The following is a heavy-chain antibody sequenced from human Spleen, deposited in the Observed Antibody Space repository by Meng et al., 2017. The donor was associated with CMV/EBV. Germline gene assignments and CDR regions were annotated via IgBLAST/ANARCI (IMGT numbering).Heavy chain of an antibody. J-gene: IGHJ4*02. Sequence: GGSLKISCAASGFTFSDYYMSWIRQAPGKGLEWVSYISSSGSTIYYADSVKGRFTISRDNAKNSLYLQMNSLRAEDTAVYYCARGGQYQLLYGLFSVDYWGQGTLVTVSS. D-gene: IGHD2-2*02. CDR1: GFTFSDYY. V-gene: IGHV3-11*01. CDR2: ISSSGSTI. CDR3: ARGGQYQLLYGLFSVDY.